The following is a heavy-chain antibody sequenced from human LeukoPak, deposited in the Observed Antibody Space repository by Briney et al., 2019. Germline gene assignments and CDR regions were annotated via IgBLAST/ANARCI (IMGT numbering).Heavy chain of an antibody. D-gene: IGHD3-22*01. V-gene: IGHV3-21*01. CDR1: GFTFSSYS. Sequence: GGSLRLSCAASGFTFSSYSMSWVRQAPGKGLEWVSSISSSSSYIYYADSVKGRFTISRDNAKNSLYLQMNSLRAEDTAVYYCETYYYDSSGYGDFDYWGQGTLVTVSS. CDR2: ISSSSSYI. CDR3: ETYYYDSSGYGDFDY. J-gene: IGHJ4*02.